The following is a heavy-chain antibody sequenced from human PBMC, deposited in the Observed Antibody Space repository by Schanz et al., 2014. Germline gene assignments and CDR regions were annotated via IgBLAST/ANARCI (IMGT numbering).Heavy chain of an antibody. D-gene: IGHD3-10*01. CDR1: GFSFSSYA. CDR2: VSRSTPDT. Sequence: EVQLLESGGGLVQPGGSLRLSCATSGFSFSSYAINWVRQAPGRGLEWVSYVSRSTPDTYYADSVKGRFTISRDNSKNTVYIQMNSLRAEDTAVYYCAKGRFGELSAFDIWGQGTMVTVSS. J-gene: IGHJ3*02. CDR3: AKGRFGELSAFDI. V-gene: IGHV3-23*01.